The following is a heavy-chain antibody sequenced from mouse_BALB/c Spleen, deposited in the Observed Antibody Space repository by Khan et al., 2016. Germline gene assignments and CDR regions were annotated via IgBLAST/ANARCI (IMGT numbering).Heavy chain of an antibody. CDR2: INTETVEP. CDR1: GYTFTDYS. V-gene: IGHV9-2-1*01. J-gene: IGHJ2*01. Sequence: QIQLVQSGPELKKPGETVKISCKASGYTFTDYSMHWVKQTPGKGLKWLGWINTETVEPAYADDFKGLFAFSLETSANTAYLQINNLKNEDTATYFCTMIYGDGGYWGQGTTLTVSS. D-gene: IGHD2-13*01. CDR3: TMIYGDGGY.